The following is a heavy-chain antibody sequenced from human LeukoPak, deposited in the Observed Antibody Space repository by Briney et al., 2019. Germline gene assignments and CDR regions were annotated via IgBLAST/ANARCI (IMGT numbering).Heavy chain of an antibody. Sequence: PSETLSLTCTVSGGSISSSSYYWSWLRQPPGKGLEWVGYIYYSGSTYYNPSLKSRVSISVDTSKNQFSLKLSSVTAADTAVYYCARGVYYDYVWGSYRYSYFDYWGQGTLVTVSS. V-gene: IGHV4-30-4*01. J-gene: IGHJ4*02. D-gene: IGHD3-16*02. CDR1: GGSISSSSYY. CDR3: ARGVYYDYVWGSYRYSYFDY. CDR2: IYYSGST.